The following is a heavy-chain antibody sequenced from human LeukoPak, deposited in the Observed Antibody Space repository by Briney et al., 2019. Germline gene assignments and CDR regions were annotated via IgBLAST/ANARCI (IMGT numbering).Heavy chain of an antibody. D-gene: IGHD3-22*01. CDR3: ARDPVITYYYYGMDV. CDR2: IYTSGST. J-gene: IGHJ6*02. V-gene: IGHV4-4*07. Sequence: PSETLSLTCAVYGGSFSGYYWSWIRQPAGKGLEWIGRIYTSGSTNYNPSLKSRVTMSVDTSKNQFSLKLSSVTAADTAVYYCARDPVITYYYYGMDVWGQGTTVTVSS. CDR1: GGSFSGYY.